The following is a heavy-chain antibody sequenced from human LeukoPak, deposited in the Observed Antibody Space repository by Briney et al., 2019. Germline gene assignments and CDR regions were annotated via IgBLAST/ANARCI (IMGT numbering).Heavy chain of an antibody. D-gene: IGHD3-22*01. Sequence: GGSLRLSCAASGFNFITAAMTWVRQAPGKGLEWVSYISSGSSTIYYADSVKGRFTISRDNAKNSLYLQMNSLRAEDTAVYYCARDVYYYDSSGYYLSWGSYYYYGMDVWGQGTTVTVSS. CDR3: ARDVYYYDSSGYYLSWGSYYYYGMDV. CDR1: GFNFITAA. V-gene: IGHV3-48*04. CDR2: ISSGSSTI. J-gene: IGHJ6*02.